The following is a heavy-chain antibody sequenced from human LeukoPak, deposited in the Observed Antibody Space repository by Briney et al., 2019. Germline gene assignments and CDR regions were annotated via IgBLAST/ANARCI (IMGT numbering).Heavy chain of an antibody. CDR3: ARNYFDS. V-gene: IGHV3-23*01. Sequence: GGSLRLSCAASGFTFTTYAMSWVRQAPGKGLEWVSAISGSGDTTYYADSVKGRFTISRDDSKNTLSLQMNSLRAEDTTIYYCARNYFDSWGQGTLVTVSP. CDR2: ISGSGDTT. CDR1: GFTFTTYA. J-gene: IGHJ4*02.